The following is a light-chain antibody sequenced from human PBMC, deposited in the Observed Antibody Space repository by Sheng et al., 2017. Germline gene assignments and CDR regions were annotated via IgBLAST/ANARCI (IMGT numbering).Light chain of an antibody. V-gene: IGKV1-39*01. CDR2: RAF. CDR1: LSISTY. J-gene: IGKJ1*01. Sequence: DIQMSQSPSSLAASVGDRVTISCRASLSISTYVNWYQQIAGKAPKLLIFRAFNLQSGVPSRFVGSGSETDFTLTISNLQPEDFATYYCQQSYGTPWTFGQGTKVEV. CDR3: QQSYGTPWT.